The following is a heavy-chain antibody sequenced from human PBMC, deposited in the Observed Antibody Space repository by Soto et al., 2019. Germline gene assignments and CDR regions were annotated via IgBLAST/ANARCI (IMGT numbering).Heavy chain of an antibody. Sequence: GGSVRLSCAASGFTFSNAWMNWVRQAPGKGLEWVGRIKSKTDGGTTDYAAPVKGRFTISRDDSKNTLYLQMNSLKTEDTAVYYCTTQPYGDYAPFDYWGQGTLVTVSS. D-gene: IGHD4-17*01. J-gene: IGHJ4*02. CDR3: TTQPYGDYAPFDY. V-gene: IGHV3-15*07. CDR2: IKSKTDGGTT. CDR1: GFTFSNAW.